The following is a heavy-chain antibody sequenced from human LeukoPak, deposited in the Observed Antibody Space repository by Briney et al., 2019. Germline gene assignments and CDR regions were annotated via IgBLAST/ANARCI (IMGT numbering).Heavy chain of an antibody. CDR1: GFTFSSYA. Sequence: GGSLRLSCAASGFTFSSYAMSWVRQAPGKGLEWVSGISGSGDTTYYADSVKGRFTISRDNSKNTLYLQMNSLRAGDTAVYYCAKGRQARWLQSLFDYWGQGTLVTVSS. CDR3: AKGRQARWLQSLFDY. D-gene: IGHD5-24*01. V-gene: IGHV3-23*01. J-gene: IGHJ4*02. CDR2: ISGSGDTT.